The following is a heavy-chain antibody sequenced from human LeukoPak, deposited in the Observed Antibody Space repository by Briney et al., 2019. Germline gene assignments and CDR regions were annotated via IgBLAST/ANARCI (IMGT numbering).Heavy chain of an antibody. CDR2: INHSGST. Sequence: SETLSLTCAVYGGSFSGYYWSWIRQPPGKGLEWIGEINHSGSTNYNPSLKSRVTISVDTSKNQFSLKLSSVTAADTAVYYCARRPPWWLSGYYFDYWGQGTLVTVSS. D-gene: IGHD3-3*01. CDR3: ARRPPWWLSGYYFDY. V-gene: IGHV4-34*01. CDR1: GGSFSGYY. J-gene: IGHJ4*02.